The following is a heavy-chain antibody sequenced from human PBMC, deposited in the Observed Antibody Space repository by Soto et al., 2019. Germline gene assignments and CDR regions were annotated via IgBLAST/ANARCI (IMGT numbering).Heavy chain of an antibody. CDR1: GFSFSSYW. Sequence: EVQLVEFGGGLVQPGGSLRLSCGASGFSFSSYWMTWVRQAPGKGLEWVANIKQDGSDKYYVDSVKGRFTISRDNAKNSLYLQMNSLRAEDTAVYYCARDPGSYCRGDTCYSTSYYYYMDVWGKGTTVTVS. CDR3: ARDPGSYCRGDTCYSTSYYYYMDV. D-gene: IGHD2-15*01. J-gene: IGHJ6*03. V-gene: IGHV3-7*01. CDR2: IKQDGSDK.